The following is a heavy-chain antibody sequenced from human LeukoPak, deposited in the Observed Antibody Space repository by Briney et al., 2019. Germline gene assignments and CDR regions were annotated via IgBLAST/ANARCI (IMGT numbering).Heavy chain of an antibody. CDR3: ARSIAATPCNWFDP. CDR1: GYTFSDYY. D-gene: IGHD5-12*01. V-gene: IGHV1-2*02. J-gene: IGHJ5*02. Sequence: ASVKVSCKASGYTFSDYYIHWVRQAPGQALEWMGWVNPDSGDTKYAQMFQGRVTMTRDTSIATAYMELSSLIPDDTALYYCARSIAATPCNWFDPWGQGTLITVSS. CDR2: VNPDSGDT.